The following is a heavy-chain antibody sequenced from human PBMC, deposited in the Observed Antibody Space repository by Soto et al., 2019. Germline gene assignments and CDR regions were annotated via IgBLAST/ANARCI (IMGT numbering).Heavy chain of an antibody. J-gene: IGHJ4*02. D-gene: IGHD6-19*01. V-gene: IGHV4-39*01. Sequence: PSRNLSLTCTVSGGSISSSSYYWGWIRQPPGKGLEWIGSIYYSGSTYYNPSLKSRVTISVDTSKNQFSLKLSSVTAAETAVYYCARKLGYRSGWYVYYFDYCGQGTLVRVSS. CDR3: ARKLGYRSGWYVYYFDY. CDR2: IYYSGST. CDR1: GGSISSSSYY.